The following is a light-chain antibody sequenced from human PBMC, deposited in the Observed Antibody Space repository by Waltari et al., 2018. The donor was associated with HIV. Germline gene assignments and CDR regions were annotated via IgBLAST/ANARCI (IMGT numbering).Light chain of an antibody. Sequence: QSVLTQPPSASRSPGPRVLMSCSGTNSNIGNNFVSGFQQVPGGAPKLVIYRNEQRPSGVPDRFSAAKSGSSASLAITGLQSDDEAAYYCASWDDKLSHWVFGGGTKLTV. V-gene: IGLV1-47*01. CDR2: RNE. J-gene: IGLJ3*02. CDR1: NSNIGNNF. CDR3: ASWDDKLSHWV.